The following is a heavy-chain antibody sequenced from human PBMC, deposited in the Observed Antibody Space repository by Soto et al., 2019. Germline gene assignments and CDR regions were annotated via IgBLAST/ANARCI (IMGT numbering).Heavy chain of an antibody. Sequence: GLDLEWVALVYWDDDKRYNPSLRSRLTITKDTSKNLVVVTLTDMDPVDTGTYYCARRGTSSAAAGWFDPWGQGILVTVSS. J-gene: IGHJ5*02. D-gene: IGHD3-16*01. V-gene: IGHV2-5*02. CDR3: ARRGTSSAAAGWFDP. CDR2: VYWDDDK.